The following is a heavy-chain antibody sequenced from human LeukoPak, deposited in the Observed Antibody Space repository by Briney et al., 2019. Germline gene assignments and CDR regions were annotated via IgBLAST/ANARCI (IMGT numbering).Heavy chain of an antibody. J-gene: IGHJ5*02. D-gene: IGHD2-15*01. CDR3: ARVTMVAAASYNWFVP. Sequence: PGGSLRLSCAASGFTFSSYGMHWVRQAPGKGLEWVAVVSFDGSNKYYADSVRGRFTISRDNSKNTLYLQMNSLRAEDTAVCYCARVTMVAAASYNWFVPWGQGTLVTVSS. CDR1: GFTFSSYG. V-gene: IGHV3-30*03. CDR2: VSFDGSNK.